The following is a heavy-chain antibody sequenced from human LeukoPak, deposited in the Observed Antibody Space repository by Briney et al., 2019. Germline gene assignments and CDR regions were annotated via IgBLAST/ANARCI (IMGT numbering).Heavy chain of an antibody. Sequence: PGGSLRLSCVASGFSFSSYSIHWGRQAPGKGLEYVSAINNNGGSTFYADSVKGRFTISRDNSKNTLYLQMGSLRAEDMAVYYCAREYGGTHWYFDLWGRGTLVTVSS. J-gene: IGHJ2*01. V-gene: IGHV3-64*02. CDR2: INNNGGST. CDR3: AREYGGTHWYFDL. D-gene: IGHD4-23*01. CDR1: GFSFSSYS.